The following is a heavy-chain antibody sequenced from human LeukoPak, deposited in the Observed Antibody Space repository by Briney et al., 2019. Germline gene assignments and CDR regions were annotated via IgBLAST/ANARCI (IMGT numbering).Heavy chain of an antibody. D-gene: IGHD5-24*01. CDR1: GDSISSYY. Sequence: SETLSLTCTVSGDSISSYYWSWIRQPPGKGLEWIGYIFSSGSTTYNPSLKGRVTISVDTSKNQFSLKLSSVTAADTAVYYCARRRKDGYNFDYWGQGTLVTVSS. V-gene: IGHV4-59*08. CDR2: IFSSGST. J-gene: IGHJ4*02. CDR3: ARRRKDGYNFDY.